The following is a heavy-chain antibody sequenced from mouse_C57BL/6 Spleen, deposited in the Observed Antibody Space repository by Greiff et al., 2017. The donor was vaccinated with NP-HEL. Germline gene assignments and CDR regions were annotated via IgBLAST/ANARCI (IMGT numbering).Heavy chain of an antibody. V-gene: IGHV1-64*01. D-gene: IGHD1-1*02. CDR1: GYTFTSYW. Sequence: QVQLQQPGAELVKPGASVKLSCKASGYTFTSYWMHWVKQRPGQGLEWIGMIHPNSGSTNYNEKFKSKATLTVDKSSSTAYMQLSSLTSEGSAVYYCARAVGSGAAWFAYWGQGTLVTVSA. CDR3: ARAVGSGAAWFAY. J-gene: IGHJ3*01. CDR2: IHPNSGST.